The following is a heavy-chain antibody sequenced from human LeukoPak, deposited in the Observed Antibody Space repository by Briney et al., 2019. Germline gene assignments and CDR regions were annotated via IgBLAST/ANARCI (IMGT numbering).Heavy chain of an antibody. D-gene: IGHD3-10*02. V-gene: IGHV3-21*01. CDR2: ISSSSYI. J-gene: IGHJ4*02. CDR3: ARGRITMSL. CDR1: GFTFSSYT. Sequence: GGSLRLSCAASGFTFSSYTMNWVRQAPGKGLQSVSSISSSSYIYYADSVKGRFTISRDNSKNSLYLQMNSLRAEDTAVYYCARGRITMSLWGQGTLVTVSS.